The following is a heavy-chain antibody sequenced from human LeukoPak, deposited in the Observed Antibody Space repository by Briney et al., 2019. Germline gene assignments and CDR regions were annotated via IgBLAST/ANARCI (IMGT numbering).Heavy chain of an antibody. Sequence: GESLKISCKASGYSFADYWIGWVRQMPGKGLEWMGIIYPGDSDTRYSPSFQGQVTISADKSISTAYLQWSSLKASDTAMYYCARRPYYGSSGSFDYWGQGTLVTVSS. D-gene: IGHD3-22*01. J-gene: IGHJ4*02. CDR2: IYPGDSDT. CDR1: GYSFADYW. V-gene: IGHV5-51*01. CDR3: ARRPYYGSSGSFDY.